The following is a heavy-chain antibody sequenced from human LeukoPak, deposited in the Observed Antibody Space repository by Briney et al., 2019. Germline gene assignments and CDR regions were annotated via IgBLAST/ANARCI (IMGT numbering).Heavy chain of an antibody. V-gene: IGHV4-61*02. D-gene: IGHD3-3*01. CDR2: IYTSGST. J-gene: IGHJ5*02. Sequence: SETLSLTCTVSGGSISSGSYYWSWIRQPAGKGLEWIGRIYTSGSTNYNPSLKSRVTISVDTSKNQFSLKLSSVTAADTAVYYCARHRRGDYDFWSGYPRGWFDPWGQGTLVTVSS. CDR1: GGSISSGSYY. CDR3: ARHRRGDYDFWSGYPRGWFDP.